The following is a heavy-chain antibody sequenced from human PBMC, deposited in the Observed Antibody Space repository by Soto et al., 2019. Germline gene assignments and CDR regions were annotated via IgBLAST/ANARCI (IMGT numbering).Heavy chain of an antibody. V-gene: IGHV3-74*01. CDR2: INSDGTNA. CDR1: GFTFSTNL. CDR3: AKAEAGVANFDY. J-gene: IGHJ4*02. D-gene: IGHD3-3*01. Sequence: GGSLRLSCAASGFTFSTNLMHWVRQAPGKGLVWVSRINSDGTNAAYADSVQGRFTISRDNAKNTLYLQMNSLTGEDTAVYYCAKAEAGVANFDYWGQGTLVTVSS.